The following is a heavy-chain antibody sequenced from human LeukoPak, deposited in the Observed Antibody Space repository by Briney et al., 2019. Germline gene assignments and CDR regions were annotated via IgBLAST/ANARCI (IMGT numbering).Heavy chain of an antibody. V-gene: IGHV4-39*07. D-gene: IGHD6-19*01. CDR3: ASLAVAGSEFDY. J-gene: IGHJ4*02. Sequence: PSETLSLTCTVSGGSISSSSYYWGWIRQPPGKGVEWIGSIYYSGSTYYNPSLKSRVTISVDTSKNQFSLKLSSVTAADTAVYYCASLAVAGSEFDYCGQGTLVTVSS. CDR2: IYYSGST. CDR1: GGSISSSSYY.